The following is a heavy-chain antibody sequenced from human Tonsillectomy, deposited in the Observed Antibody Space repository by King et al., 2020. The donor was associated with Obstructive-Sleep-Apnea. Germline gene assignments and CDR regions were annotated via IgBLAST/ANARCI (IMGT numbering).Heavy chain of an antibody. CDR2: ISYDGSNK. Sequence: VQLVESGGGVVQPGRSLRLSCAASGFTFSSFAMHWVRQAPGKGLEWVAVISYDGSNKYYAGSVKGRFTISRDNSKNTLYLQMNSLRAEDPAVYYCASWTSMVTDAYFKYWGEGTLVSVSS. CDR3: ASWTSMVTDAYFKY. D-gene: IGHD2-21*02. V-gene: IGHV3-30*01. CDR1: GFTFSSFA. J-gene: IGHJ4*02.